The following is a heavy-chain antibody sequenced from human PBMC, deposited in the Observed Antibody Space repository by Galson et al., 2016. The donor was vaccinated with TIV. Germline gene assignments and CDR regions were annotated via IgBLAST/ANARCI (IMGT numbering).Heavy chain of an antibody. J-gene: IGHJ5*02. Sequence: QSGAEVKKPGESLMISCKGSGYSFTNYWINWVRQMPGKGLEWMGRIDPTDSYTNYSPSFQGHVTISPDKSIRTAYLQWSSLKASDTAMYFCARGVSTGSGWLDPWGQGTLVTVSS. CDR1: GYSFTNYW. CDR2: IDPTDSYT. D-gene: IGHD5/OR15-5a*01. CDR3: ARGVSTGSGWLDP. V-gene: IGHV5-10-1*01.